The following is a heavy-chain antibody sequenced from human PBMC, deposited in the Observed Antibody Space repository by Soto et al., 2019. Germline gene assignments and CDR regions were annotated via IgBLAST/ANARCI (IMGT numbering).Heavy chain of an antibody. CDR1: GGTFSSYA. CDR2: IIPIFGTA. Sequence: QVQLVQSGAEVKKPGSSVKVSCKASGGTFSSYAISWVRQAPGQGLEWMGGIIPIFGTANYAQKFQGRVTITADESTSTDYMELSSLRSEDTAVYYCAREGGGYCSGGSCYEFDYWGKGTLVTVSS. D-gene: IGHD2-15*01. V-gene: IGHV1-69*01. J-gene: IGHJ4*02. CDR3: AREGGGYCSGGSCYEFDY.